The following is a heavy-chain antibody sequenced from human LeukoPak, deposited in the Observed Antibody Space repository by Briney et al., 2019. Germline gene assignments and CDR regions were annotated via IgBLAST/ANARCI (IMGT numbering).Heavy chain of an antibody. CDR3: ARGRGYGGNYLRAFDI. CDR1: GGSISVYY. Sequence: SETLSLTCTVSGGSISVYYCNWIRQPPGKGLDCIGYMYYTGSTNYNPSLKSRLSISVDTSKNQLSLKLSSVTAADTAVYYCARGRGYGGNYLRAFDIWGQGTMVSVSS. D-gene: IGHD1-26*01. J-gene: IGHJ3*02. V-gene: IGHV4-59*08. CDR2: MYYTGST.